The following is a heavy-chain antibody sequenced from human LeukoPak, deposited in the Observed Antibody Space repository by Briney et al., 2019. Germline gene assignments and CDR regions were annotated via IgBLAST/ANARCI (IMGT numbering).Heavy chain of an antibody. D-gene: IGHD3-22*01. CDR2: ISSSGTTI. V-gene: IGHV3-48*02. Sequence: GGSLRLSCVASGFTFSSYSMNWVRQAPGKGLEWVSYISSSGTTIYFADSLKGRFTISRDNAKNSLYLQMNSLRDEDTAVYYCGRLFYNGSVSGDYGGQEPRVPVSS. CDR3: GRLFYNGSVSGDY. CDR1: GFTFSSYS. J-gene: IGHJ4*02.